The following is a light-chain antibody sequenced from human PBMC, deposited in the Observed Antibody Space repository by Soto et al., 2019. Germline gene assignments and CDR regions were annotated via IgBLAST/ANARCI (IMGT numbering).Light chain of an antibody. Sequence: EIVLTQSPGTLSLSPGERATLSCRASQSVASSCLAWYQQKPGQAPRLLIYGASSRATGIPDRFSGSGSGPDFTLIISRLEPEDFAVYYCQQYGSSPQTFGQGTKVEI. CDR3: QQYGSSPQT. J-gene: IGKJ1*01. CDR1: QSVASSC. CDR2: GAS. V-gene: IGKV3-20*01.